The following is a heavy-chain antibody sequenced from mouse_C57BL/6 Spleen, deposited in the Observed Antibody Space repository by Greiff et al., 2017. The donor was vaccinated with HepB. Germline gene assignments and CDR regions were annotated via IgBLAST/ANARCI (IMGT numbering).Heavy chain of an antibody. D-gene: IGHD1-1*01. Sequence: QVQLQQPGTELVKPGASVKLSCKASGYTFTSYWMHWVKQRPGQGLEWIGNIIPSNGGTNYNEKFKSKATLTVDKSSSTAYMQLSSLTSEDSAVYYCAREGYCRCYFDDWGQGTTLTVSS. CDR2: IIPSNGGT. CDR3: AREGYCRCYFDD. CDR1: GYTFTSYW. J-gene: IGHJ2*01. V-gene: IGHV1-53*01.